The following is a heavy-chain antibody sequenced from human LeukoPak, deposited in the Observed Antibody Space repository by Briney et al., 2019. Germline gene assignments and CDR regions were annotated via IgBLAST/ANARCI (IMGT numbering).Heavy chain of an antibody. V-gene: IGHV4-59*01. J-gene: IGHJ4*02. D-gene: IGHD3-10*01. CDR3: ARDQSGGYYFDY. CDR1: GDSISSYY. CDR2: IYYSGST. Sequence: MPSETLSLTCTVSGDSISSYYWSWIRQPSGKGLEWIGYIYYSGSTSYNPSLKSRVTISVDTSKNQFSLKLSSVTAADAAVYHCARDQSGGYYFDYWGQGTLVTVSS.